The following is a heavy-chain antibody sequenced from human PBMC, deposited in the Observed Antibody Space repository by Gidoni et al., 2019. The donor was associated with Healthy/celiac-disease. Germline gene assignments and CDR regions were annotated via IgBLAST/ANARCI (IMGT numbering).Heavy chain of an antibody. D-gene: IGHD2-2*02. CDR3: AHSLFVVVPAAIDWFDP. CDR1: GFSLSTSGVG. CDR2: IYWNDDK. J-gene: IGHJ5*02. Sequence: QITLKESGSTLVKPTQTITLTCTFSGFSLSTSGVGVGWIRQPPGKALEWLALIYWNDDKRYSPSLKSRLTITKDTSKNQVVLTMTNMDPVDTATYYCAHSLFVVVPAAIDWFDPWGQGTLVTVSS. V-gene: IGHV2-5*01.